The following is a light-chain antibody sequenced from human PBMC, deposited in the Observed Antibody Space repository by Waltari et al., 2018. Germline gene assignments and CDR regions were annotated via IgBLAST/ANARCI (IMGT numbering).Light chain of an antibody. Sequence: EIVLMQSPGTLSLSPGARATLSCRASQSVSGSYSAWYQQKLGQAPILLNYAASNTATGIPDRSSSSGSATDFTLTISRLESEDVAVYYCQQYGSSPETFGQGTKVEAK. J-gene: IGKJ1*01. CDR2: AAS. CDR1: QSVSGSY. V-gene: IGKV3-20*01. CDR3: QQYGSSPET.